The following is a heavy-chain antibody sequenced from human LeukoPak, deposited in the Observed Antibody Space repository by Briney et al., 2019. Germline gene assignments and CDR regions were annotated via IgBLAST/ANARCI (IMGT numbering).Heavy chain of an antibody. CDR2: ISGSGGST. Sequence: GGSLRLCCAASGFTFSSYAMSWVRQAPGKGLEWVSDISGSGGSTYYADSVRGRFTISRDNSKNTLYLQMNSLRAEDTAVNYCAKDRAAVDPPTMVRGVIILGWFDPWGQGTLVTVSS. J-gene: IGHJ5*02. V-gene: IGHV3-23*01. D-gene: IGHD3-10*01. CDR1: GFTFSSYA. CDR3: AKDRAAVDPPTMVRGVIILGWFDP.